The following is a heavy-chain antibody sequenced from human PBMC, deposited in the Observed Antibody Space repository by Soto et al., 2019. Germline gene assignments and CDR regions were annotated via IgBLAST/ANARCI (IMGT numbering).Heavy chain of an antibody. CDR2: VSGTGGST. J-gene: IGHJ5*01. CDR1: GFTFSSYA. D-gene: IGHD1-1*01. CDR3: AKAATDTIRVWFDS. Sequence: PGGSLRLSCAASGFTFSSYAMSWVRQAPGKGLEWVSVVSGTGGSTSYADSVKGRFTISRDKSKNTLYLQMNSLRAEDTAVYYCAKAATDTIRVWFDSWGQGTLVTVSS. V-gene: IGHV3-23*01.